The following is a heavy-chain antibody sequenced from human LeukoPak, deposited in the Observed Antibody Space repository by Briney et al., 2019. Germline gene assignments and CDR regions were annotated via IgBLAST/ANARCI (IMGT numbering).Heavy chain of an antibody. CDR1: GFTFDDYA. D-gene: IGHD2-2*01. CDR3: AKATCSSTSCAYFDY. J-gene: IGHJ4*02. Sequence: GRSLRLSCAASGFTFDDYAMHWVRQAPGKGLEWVSGISRNSGGIGYADSVKGRFTISRDNAKNSLYLQMNSLRAEDTALYYCAKATCSSTSCAYFDYWGQGTLVTVSS. V-gene: IGHV3-9*01. CDR2: ISRNSGGI.